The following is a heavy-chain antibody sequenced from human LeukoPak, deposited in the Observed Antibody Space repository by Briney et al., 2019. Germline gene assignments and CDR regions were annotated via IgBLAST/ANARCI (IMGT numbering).Heavy chain of an antibody. V-gene: IGHV3-7*01. Sequence: PGGSLRLSCAASGFTFSSYWMTWVRQAPGKGLEWVANINDDGSDANYVDSVKGRFTVSRDNAKNSLYLQMNSLRAEDTAVYYCAKGGDHWGQGTLVTVSS. CDR2: INDDGSDA. D-gene: IGHD3-16*01. CDR1: GFTFSSYW. CDR3: AKGGDH. J-gene: IGHJ4*02.